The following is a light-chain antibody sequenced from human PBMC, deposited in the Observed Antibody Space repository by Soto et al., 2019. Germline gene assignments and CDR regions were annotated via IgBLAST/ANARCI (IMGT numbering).Light chain of an antibody. J-gene: IGKJ5*01. CDR1: QTFSNSF. V-gene: IGKV3-20*01. Sequence: EIVLTQSPATLSLSPGERATLACRASQTFSNSFLSWFQQIPGQAPGLLIYGASMRATGIPDRFSGSGSGTDFTLTISRLEPEDFAVYYCQQCGSSSTFGQGTRLEIK. CDR2: GAS. CDR3: QQCGSSST.